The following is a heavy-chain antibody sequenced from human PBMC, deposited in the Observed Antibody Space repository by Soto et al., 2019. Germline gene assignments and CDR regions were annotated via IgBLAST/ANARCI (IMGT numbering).Heavy chain of an antibody. Sequence: GGSLRLSCAASGFTFSSYDMHWVRQATGKGLEWVSAIGTAGDTYYPGSVKGRFTISRENAKNSLYLQMNSLRAGDTAVYYCARDFKYGDETGYYFDYWGQGTLVTVS. CDR2: IGTAGDT. CDR1: GFTFSSYD. V-gene: IGHV3-13*01. D-gene: IGHD4-17*01. J-gene: IGHJ4*02. CDR3: ARDFKYGDETGYYFDY.